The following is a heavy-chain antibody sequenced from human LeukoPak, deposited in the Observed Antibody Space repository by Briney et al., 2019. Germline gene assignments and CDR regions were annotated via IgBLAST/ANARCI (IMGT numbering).Heavy chain of an antibody. Sequence: GASVKVSCKASGYTFTSYGISWVRQAPGQGLEWMGWISAYNGNTNYAQKLQGRVTMTTDTSTSTAYMELRSLRSDDTAVYYCARVDYDILTGYDHYGMDVWGQGTTVTVPS. CDR2: ISAYNGNT. J-gene: IGHJ6*02. D-gene: IGHD3-9*01. CDR3: ARVDYDILTGYDHYGMDV. CDR1: GYTFTSYG. V-gene: IGHV1-18*01.